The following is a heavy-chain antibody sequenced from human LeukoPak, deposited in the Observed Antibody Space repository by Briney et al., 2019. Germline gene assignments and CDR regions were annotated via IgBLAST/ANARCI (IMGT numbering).Heavy chain of an antibody. D-gene: IGHD5-12*01. CDR3: ARDAMQWLPNNWFDP. CDR1: GYTFTTYG. V-gene: IGHV1-18*01. CDR2: ISAYNGNT. J-gene: IGHJ5*02. Sequence: GASVKVSCKASGYTFTTYGTAWVRQAPGQGLEWMGWISAYNGNTNYAQKLQGRVTMTTDTSTSTAYMELRSLRSDDTAVYYCARDAMQWLPNNWFDPWGQGTLVTVSS.